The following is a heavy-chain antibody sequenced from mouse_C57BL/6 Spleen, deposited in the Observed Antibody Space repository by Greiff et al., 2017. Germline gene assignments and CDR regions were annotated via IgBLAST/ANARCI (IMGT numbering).Heavy chain of an antibody. CDR3: ARPLSDY. Sequence: VQLQQPGAELVKPGASVKLSCKASGYTFTSYWMQWVKQRPGQGLEWIGEIDPSDSYTNYNQKFKGKATLTVDTSSSTAYMQLSSLTSEDSAVYYCARPLSDYWGQGTTLTVSS. CDR2: IDPSDSYT. D-gene: IGHD2-3*01. CDR1: GYTFTSYW. V-gene: IGHV1-50*01. J-gene: IGHJ2*01.